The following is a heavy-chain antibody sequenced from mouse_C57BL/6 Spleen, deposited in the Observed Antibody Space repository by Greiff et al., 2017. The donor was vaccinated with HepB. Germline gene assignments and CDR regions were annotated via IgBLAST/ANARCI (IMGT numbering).Heavy chain of an antibody. CDR3: ASRAYYSNYGFDY. CDR2: ISSGGSYT. CDR1: GFTFSSYG. D-gene: IGHD2-5*01. V-gene: IGHV5-6*01. J-gene: IGHJ2*01. Sequence: EVQLVESGGDLVKPGGSLKLSCAASGFTFSSYGMSWVRQTPDKRLEWVATISSGGSYTYYPDSVKGRFTISRDNAKNTLYLQMSSLKSEDTAMYYCASRAYYSNYGFDYWGQGTTLTVSS.